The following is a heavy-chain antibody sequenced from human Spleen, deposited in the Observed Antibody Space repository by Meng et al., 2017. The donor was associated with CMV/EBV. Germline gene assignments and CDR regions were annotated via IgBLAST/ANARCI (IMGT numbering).Heavy chain of an antibody. J-gene: IGHJ4*02. CDR1: GGSITSYY. V-gene: IGHV4-59*12. Sequence: SETLSLTCVVSGGSITSYYWSWIRQPPGKGLEWIGYIYYSGSTNYNPSLKSRVTISVDTSKNHFSLKLSSVNAADTAVYYCARGVGASPIGYWGQGTLVTVSS. CDR3: ARGVGASPIGY. D-gene: IGHD1-26*01. CDR2: IYYSGST.